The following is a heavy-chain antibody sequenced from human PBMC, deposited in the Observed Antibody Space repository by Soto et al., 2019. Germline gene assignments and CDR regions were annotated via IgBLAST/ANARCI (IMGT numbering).Heavy chain of an antibody. CDR1: GFTFSSYA. J-gene: IGHJ6*02. Sequence: GGSLRLSCAASGFTFSSYAMHWVRQAPGKGLEWVAVISYDGSNKYYADSVKGRFTISRDNSKNTLYLQMNSLRAEDTAVYYCARDGPRGIAAAGNHYYGMDVWGQGTTVTVSS. D-gene: IGHD6-13*01. CDR2: ISYDGSNK. V-gene: IGHV3-30-3*01. CDR3: ARDGPRGIAAAGNHYYGMDV.